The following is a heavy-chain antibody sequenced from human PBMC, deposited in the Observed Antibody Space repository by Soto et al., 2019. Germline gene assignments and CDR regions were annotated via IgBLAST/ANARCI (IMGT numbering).Heavy chain of an antibody. Sequence: PSETLSLTCAVYGWSFSGYYWSWIRQPPGKGLEWIGEINHSGSTNYNPSLKSRVTISVDTSKNQFSLKLSSVTAADTAVYYCARGFPYDILTGYYKVVRYYMDVWGKGTTVTVS. J-gene: IGHJ6*03. CDR2: INHSGST. CDR1: GWSFSGYY. V-gene: IGHV4-34*01. CDR3: ARGFPYDILTGYYKVVRYYMDV. D-gene: IGHD3-9*01.